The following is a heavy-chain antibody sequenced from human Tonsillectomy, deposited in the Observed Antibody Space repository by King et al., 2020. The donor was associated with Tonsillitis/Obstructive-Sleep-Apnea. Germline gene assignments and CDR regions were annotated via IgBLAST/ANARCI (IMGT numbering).Heavy chain of an antibody. J-gene: IGHJ5*02. D-gene: IGHD3-10*01. CDR2: IYWDDDK. Sequence: ITLKESGPTLVKPPQTLTLTCTFSGFSLSTSGVGVGWIRQPPGKALEWLALIYWDDDKRYSPSLKSRLTITKDTSKNQVVLTMTNLDPGDTATYYCAHIEYYNATRFHSFFAPCGQGALVTVSS. CDR1: GFSLSTSGVG. V-gene: IGHV2-5*02. CDR3: AHIEYYNATRFHSFFAP.